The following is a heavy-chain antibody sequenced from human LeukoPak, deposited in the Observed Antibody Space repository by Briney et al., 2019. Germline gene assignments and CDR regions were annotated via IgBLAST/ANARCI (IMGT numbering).Heavy chain of an antibody. CDR3: ARDRCSSTSCYGGYFDY. CDR2: IPYDGSNK. V-gene: IGHV3-30*04. CDR1: GFTFSSYA. D-gene: IGHD2-2*01. Sequence: GGSLRLSCAASGFTFSSYAMHWVRQAPGKGLEWVAVIPYDGSNKYYADSVKGRFTISRDNSKNTLYLQMNSLRAEDTAVYYCARDRCSSTSCYGGYFDYWGQGTLVTVSS. J-gene: IGHJ4*02.